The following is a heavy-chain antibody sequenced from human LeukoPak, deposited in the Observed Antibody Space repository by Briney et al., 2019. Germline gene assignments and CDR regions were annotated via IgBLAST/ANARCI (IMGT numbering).Heavy chain of an antibody. J-gene: IGHJ3*02. D-gene: IGHD5-12*01. CDR3: ARDRGYSGYDHDAFDI. CDR2: IWYDGSNK. Sequence: GGSLRLSCAASGFTFSTYAMHWVRQAPGKGLEWVAVIWYDGSNKYYADSVKGRFTISRDNSKNTLYLQMNSLRAEDTAVYYCARDRGYSGYDHDAFDIWGQGTMVTVSS. CDR1: GFTFSTYA. V-gene: IGHV3-33*08.